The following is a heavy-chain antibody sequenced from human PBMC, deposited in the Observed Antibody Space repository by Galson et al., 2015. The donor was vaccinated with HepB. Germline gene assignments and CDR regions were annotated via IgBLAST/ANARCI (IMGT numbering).Heavy chain of an antibody. CDR2: INPNSGGT. J-gene: IGHJ5*02. V-gene: IGHV1-2*02. CDR1: GYIFSGYY. D-gene: IGHD2-15*01. CDR3: ARGAVVEVVGGTQNNWFDP. Sequence: SVKVSCKAYGYIFSGYYMHWVRQAPGQGLEWMGWINPNSGGTNYAQKFQGRVTMTRDTSINTAYMEPSRLRSDDTAVYYCARGAVVEVVGGTQNNWFDPWGQGTLVSVSS.